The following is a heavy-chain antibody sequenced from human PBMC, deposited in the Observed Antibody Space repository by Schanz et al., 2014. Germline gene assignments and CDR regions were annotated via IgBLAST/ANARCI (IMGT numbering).Heavy chain of an antibody. CDR3: ARDRVQYSSGWYSDS. Sequence: EVQLVESGGGLVQPGRSLRLSCAASGFTFSRNAMNWVRQAPGKGLEWVSYISATSAKIDYADSVQGRFTISRDNAKNSLYLQMSSLRAEDTAVYYCARDRVQYSSGWYSDSWGQGTLVTVSS. J-gene: IGHJ4*02. CDR1: GFTFSRNA. CDR2: ISATSAKI. D-gene: IGHD6-19*01. V-gene: IGHV3-48*01.